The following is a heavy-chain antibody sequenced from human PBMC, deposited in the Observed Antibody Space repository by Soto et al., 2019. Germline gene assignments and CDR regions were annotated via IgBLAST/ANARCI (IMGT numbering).Heavy chain of an antibody. CDR2: IIPIFGTA. V-gene: IGHV1-69*13. CDR1: GCTFSSYA. CDR3: ARGHGSIAARTGDYGMDV. D-gene: IGHD6-6*01. Sequence: SVKVSCKASGCTFSSYAISWVRQAPGQGLEWMGGIIPIFGTASYAQKFQGRVTITADESTSTAYMELSSLRSEDTAVYYCARGHGSIAARTGDYGMDVWGQGTTVTVSS. J-gene: IGHJ6*02.